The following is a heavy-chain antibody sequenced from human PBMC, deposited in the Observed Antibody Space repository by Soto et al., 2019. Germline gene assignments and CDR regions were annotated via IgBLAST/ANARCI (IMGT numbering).Heavy chain of an antibody. CDR2: ISYDGSNK. CDR3: FDY. J-gene: IGHJ4*02. D-gene: IGHD4-17*01. V-gene: IGHV3-30*03. Sequence: GGSLRLSCAASGFTFSSYGMHWVRQAPGKGLEWVAVISYDGSNKYYADSVKGRFTISRDNSKNTLYLQMNSLRAESSSSTALFDYWGQGTLVTVSS. CDR1: GFTFSSYG.